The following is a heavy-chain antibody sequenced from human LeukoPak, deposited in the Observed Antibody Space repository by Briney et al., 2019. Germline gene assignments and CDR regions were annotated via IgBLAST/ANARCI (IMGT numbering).Heavy chain of an antibody. J-gene: IGHJ4*02. CDR3: ARDWAPVSMKAVPFDC. CDR2: INEDGSLK. CDR1: GFAFSNFW. D-gene: IGHD2/OR15-2a*01. Sequence: GGSLRLSCAASGFAFSNFWMSWVRQAPGKGAEWVANINEDGSLKNYVDSVEGRFTVSRDNAKNALDLQMNSLRLEDTAVYYCARDWAPVSMKAVPFDCWGQGTLVTVSS. V-gene: IGHV3-7*01.